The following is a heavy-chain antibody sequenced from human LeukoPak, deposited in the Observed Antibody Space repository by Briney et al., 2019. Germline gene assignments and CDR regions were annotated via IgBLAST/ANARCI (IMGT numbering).Heavy chain of an antibody. CDR2: ISQTGTT. J-gene: IGHJ4*02. Sequence: SETLSLTCAVFDDSIYSNKWWSWVRQPPGKGLEWIGEISQTGTTYYDPSLKSRTTISIDRSKNHFSLTLTSATAADTAVYFCASHMAVAGTRGFDYWGQGTPVTVSS. V-gene: IGHV4-4*02. D-gene: IGHD6-19*01. CDR1: DDSIYSNKW. CDR3: ASHMAVAGTRGFDY.